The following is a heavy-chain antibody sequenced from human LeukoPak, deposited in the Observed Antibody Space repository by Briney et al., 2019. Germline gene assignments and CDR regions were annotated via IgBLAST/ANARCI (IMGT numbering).Heavy chain of an antibody. CDR3: ARDSHYDSSGYRFDY. CDR1: GYTFTGNY. J-gene: IGHJ4*02. D-gene: IGHD3-22*01. V-gene: IGHV1-2*02. Sequence: ASVNVSCKASGYTFTGNYMHWVRHAPGPGLERMGWVNLNSGGRNYAQKFQGGVTMTRDTSISTAYMELSRLRSDHTAVYYCARDSHYDSSGYRFDYWGQGTLVTVSS. CDR2: VNLNSGGR.